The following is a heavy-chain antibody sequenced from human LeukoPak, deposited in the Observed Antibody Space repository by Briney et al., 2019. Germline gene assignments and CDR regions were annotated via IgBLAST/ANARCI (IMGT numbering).Heavy chain of an antibody. D-gene: IGHD3-10*01. V-gene: IGHV3-9*01. CDR2: ISWNSGSI. J-gene: IGHJ4*02. CDR1: GFIFDDYA. Sequence: GTSLRLSCAASGFIFDDYAVHWVRQAPGKGLEWVSGISWNSGSIGYADSVKGRFTISRDNAKNSLYLQMNSLRAEDTALYYCAKDMGPYYGSGSYGLGFDYWGQGTLVTVSS. CDR3: AKDMGPYYGSGSYGLGFDY.